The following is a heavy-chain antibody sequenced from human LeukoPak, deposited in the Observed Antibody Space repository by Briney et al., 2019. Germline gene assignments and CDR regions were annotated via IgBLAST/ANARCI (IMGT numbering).Heavy chain of an antibody. CDR3: AKDRHSHLFSQQLPWFDP. CDR1: GFTFSSYS. J-gene: IGHJ5*02. D-gene: IGHD6-13*01. Sequence: GGSLRLSCAASGFTFSSYSMNWVRQAPGKGLEWVSSISSSSSYIYYADSVKGRFTISRDNSKNTLYLQMNNLIAEDTAVYYCAKDRHSHLFSQQLPWFDPWGRGTLVTVSS. CDR2: ISSSSSYI. V-gene: IGHV3-21*01.